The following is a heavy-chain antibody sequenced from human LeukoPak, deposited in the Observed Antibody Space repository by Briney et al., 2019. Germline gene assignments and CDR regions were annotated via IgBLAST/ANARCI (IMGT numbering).Heavy chain of an antibody. J-gene: IGHJ4*02. Sequence: GGSLRLSCAASGFTFSSYGMHWVRQAPGKGLEWVAFIRYDGSNKYYADSVKGRFTISRDNSKNTLYLQMNSLKAEDTAVYYCAASGYNKGDYFDYWGQGTLVTVSS. CDR1: GFTFSSYG. D-gene: IGHD5-18*01. V-gene: IGHV3-30*02. CDR2: IRYDGSNK. CDR3: AASGYNKGDYFDY.